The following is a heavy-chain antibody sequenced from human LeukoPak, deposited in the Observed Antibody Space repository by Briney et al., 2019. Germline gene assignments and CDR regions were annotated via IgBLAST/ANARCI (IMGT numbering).Heavy chain of an antibody. Sequence: GSLRLSCAASGFTFSSYAISWVRQAPGKGLEWVSAISGSGGSTYYADSVKGRFSISRDNSKNTLYLQMKSLGAEDTAIYYCAKSNLPYSSGWYYFDYWGQGTLVTVSS. D-gene: IGHD6-19*01. J-gene: IGHJ4*02. CDR3: AKSNLPYSSGWYYFDY. V-gene: IGHV3-23*01. CDR1: GFTFSSYA. CDR2: ISGSGGST.